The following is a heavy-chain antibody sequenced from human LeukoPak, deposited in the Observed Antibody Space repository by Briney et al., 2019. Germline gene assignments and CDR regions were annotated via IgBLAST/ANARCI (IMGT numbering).Heavy chain of an antibody. D-gene: IGHD5-12*01. CDR3: ASTISRGYDIDY. CDR1: GGTFSSYT. Sequence: SVKVSCKASGGTFSSYTISWVRQAPGQGLEWMGRIIPILGIANYAQKFQGRVTITADKSTSTAYMELSSLRSEDTAVYYCASTISRGYDIDYWGQGTLVAVSS. J-gene: IGHJ4*02. CDR2: IIPILGIA. V-gene: IGHV1-69*02.